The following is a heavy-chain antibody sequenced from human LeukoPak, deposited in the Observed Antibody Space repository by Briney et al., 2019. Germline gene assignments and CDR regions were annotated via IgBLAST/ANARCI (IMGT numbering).Heavy chain of an antibody. CDR3: AGDFYDSSGYCFQH. CDR1: GGSISSYY. V-gene: IGHV4-59*08. CDR2: IYYSGST. Sequence: SETLSLTCTVSGGSISSYYWSWIRQPPGKGLEWIGYIYYSGSTNYNPSLKSRVTVSVDTSKNQFSLKLSSVTAADTAVYYCAGDFYDSSGYCFQHWGQGTLVTVSS. D-gene: IGHD3-22*01. J-gene: IGHJ1*01.